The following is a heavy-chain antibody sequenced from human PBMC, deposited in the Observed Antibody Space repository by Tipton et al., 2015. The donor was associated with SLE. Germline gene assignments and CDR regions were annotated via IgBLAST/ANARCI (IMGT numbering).Heavy chain of an antibody. CDR2: IFSGVSA. J-gene: IGHJ4*02. CDR3: ARTYYYDSDGYHLEYFDT. D-gene: IGHD3-22*01. Sequence: TLSLTCTVSGDSISLYYWNWIRQPAGKGLEWIERIFSGVSANYNPSLKSRVTMSVDTSKDQLSLKLNSVTAADTAVYYCARTYYYDSDGYHLEYFDTWGQGTLVTVSS. CDR1: GDSISLYY. V-gene: IGHV4-4*07.